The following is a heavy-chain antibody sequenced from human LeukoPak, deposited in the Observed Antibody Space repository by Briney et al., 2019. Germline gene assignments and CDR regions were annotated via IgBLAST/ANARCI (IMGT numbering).Heavy chain of an antibody. CDR3: ARFPLSSSCYNH. V-gene: IGHV4-4*02. CDR1: GGSISSSNW. J-gene: IGHJ5*02. D-gene: IGHD6-13*01. CDR2: IYHSGST. Sequence: SETLSLTCAVSGGSISSSNWWSWVRQPPGKGLEWIGVIYHSGSTNYNPSLKSRVTISVDKSKNQFSLKLSSVTAADTAVYYCARFPLSSSCYNHWAQETLVTFPS.